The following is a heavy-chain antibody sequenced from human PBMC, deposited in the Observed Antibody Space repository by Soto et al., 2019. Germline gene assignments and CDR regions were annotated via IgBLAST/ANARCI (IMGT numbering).Heavy chain of an antibody. CDR3: ARGTHCSSTSCYRPMDV. D-gene: IGHD2-2*01. CDR1: GGSISSGGYY. J-gene: IGHJ6*02. Sequence: SETLSLTCTVSGGSISSGGYYWGWIRQHPGKGLEWIGYIYYSGSTYYNPSLKSRVTISVDTSKNQFSLKLSSVTAADTAVYYCARGTHCSSTSCYRPMDVWGQGTTVTVSS. CDR2: IYYSGST. V-gene: IGHV4-31*03.